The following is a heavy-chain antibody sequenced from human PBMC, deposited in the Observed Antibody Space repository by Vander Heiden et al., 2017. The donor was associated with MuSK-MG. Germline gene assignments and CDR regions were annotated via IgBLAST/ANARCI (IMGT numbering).Heavy chain of an antibody. CDR1: GGTLSRNI. D-gene: IGHD3-10*01. V-gene: IGHV1-69*02. Sequence: QVQLVQSGAEVKKPGSSVKVSCKASGGTLSRNIISWVRQAPGQGLEWMGRIIPSLGVANYAQIFQGRVTISADKATSTVFMEVNSLRSEDTAVYFCAIRSMVRRDDDFDVWGQGTLVIVSS. J-gene: IGHJ3*01. CDR2: IIPSLGVA. CDR3: AIRSMVRRDDDFDV.